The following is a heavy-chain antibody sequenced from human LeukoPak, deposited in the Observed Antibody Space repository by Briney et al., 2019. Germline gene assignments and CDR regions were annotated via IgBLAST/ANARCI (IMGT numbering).Heavy chain of an antibody. CDR3: AIAYSSLGYFDY. Sequence: GGSLRLSCAVSGFTFSSYAMSWVRQAPGKGLEWVSAISGSGGSTYYADSVKGRFTISRDNSKNTLYLQMNSLRAEDTAVYYCAIAYSSLGYFDYWGQGTLVTVSS. J-gene: IGHJ4*02. V-gene: IGHV3-23*01. CDR1: GFTFSSYA. D-gene: IGHD6-13*01. CDR2: ISGSGGST.